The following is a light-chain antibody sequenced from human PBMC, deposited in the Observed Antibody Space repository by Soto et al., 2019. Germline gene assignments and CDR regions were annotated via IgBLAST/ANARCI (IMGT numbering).Light chain of an antibody. CDR1: QSVSSSY. V-gene: IGKV3-20*01. Sequence: IVLPQSPGTLSLTPGARATLSCRASQSVSSSYLAWYQQKPGQAPRLLIYGASSRATGIPDRFSASASGTDFTITISRLEPEDGEVYDCQQYGSSPGTFGQGTKVDIK. CDR2: GAS. CDR3: QQYGSSPGT. J-gene: IGKJ1*01.